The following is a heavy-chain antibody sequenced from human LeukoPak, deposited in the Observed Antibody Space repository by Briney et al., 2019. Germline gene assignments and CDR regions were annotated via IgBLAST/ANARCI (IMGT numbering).Heavy chain of an antibody. J-gene: IGHJ4*02. CDR2: ISYDGSNK. Sequence: GGSLRLSCAASGFTFSSYAMHWVRQAPGKGLEWVAVISYDGSNKYYADSVKGRFTISRDNSKNTLYLQMNSLRAEDTAVYYCARDHLKADTAMVRFAFDYWGQGTLSPSPQ. CDR3: ARDHLKADTAMVRFAFDY. D-gene: IGHD5-18*01. CDR1: GFTFSSYA. V-gene: IGHV3-30*04.